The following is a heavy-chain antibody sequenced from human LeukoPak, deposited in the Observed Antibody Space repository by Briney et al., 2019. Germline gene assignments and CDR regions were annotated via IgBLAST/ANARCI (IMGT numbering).Heavy chain of an antibody. V-gene: IGHV4-4*07. D-gene: IGHD3-10*01. Sequence: SETLSLTCTVSGGSMRSYYWNWIRQPPGKGLEWIGRIYTSGSTNYNPSLKSRVTMSVDTSKNQFSLKLSSVTAADTAVYYCARDAYYYGSGSFRFDYWGQGTLVTVSS. CDR3: ARDAYYYGSGSFRFDY. J-gene: IGHJ4*02. CDR1: GGSMRSYY. CDR2: IYTSGST.